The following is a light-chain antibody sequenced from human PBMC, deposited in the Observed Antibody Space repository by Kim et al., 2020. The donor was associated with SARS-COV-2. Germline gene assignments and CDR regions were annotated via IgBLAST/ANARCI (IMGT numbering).Light chain of an antibody. CDR3: QVWDSSTV. J-gene: IGLJ2*01. CDR2: RDS. V-gene: IGLV3-9*01. CDR1: NIGSKN. Sequence: SYELTQPLSVSVALGQTARITCGGNNIGSKNVHWYQQKPGQAPVLVIYRDSNRPSGIPERFSGFNSGNTATLTISRAQAGDEADYYCQVWDSSTVFGGGTQLTVL.